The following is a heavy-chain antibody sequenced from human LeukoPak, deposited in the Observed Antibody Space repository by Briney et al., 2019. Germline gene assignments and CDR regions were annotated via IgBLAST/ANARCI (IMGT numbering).Heavy chain of an antibody. CDR1: GYSFTSYW. D-gene: IGHD2-2*01. CDR3: ARGVPAAMRPYYYGMDV. V-gene: IGHV5-51*01. Sequence: AGESLQISWKGSGYSFTSYWIGWVRQMPGKGLEWMGIIYPGDSDTRYSPSFQGQVPISADKSISTAYLQWSSLKASDTAMYYCARGVPAAMRPYYYGMDVWGQGTTVTVSS. CDR2: IYPGDSDT. J-gene: IGHJ6*02.